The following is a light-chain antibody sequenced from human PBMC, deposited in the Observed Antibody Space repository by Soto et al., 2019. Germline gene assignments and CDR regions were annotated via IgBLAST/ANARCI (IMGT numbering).Light chain of an antibody. Sequence: QSALTQPRSVSGSPGQSVTISCTGTSSDVGGYNFVSWYQHHPGKAPKVLIYDVSKRPSGVPDRFSGSKSGNTASLTISGPQAGDEAIYPCSSYEAPYTYVFFGGG. J-gene: IGLJ2*01. CDR3: SSYEAPYTYVF. CDR1: SSDVGGYNF. CDR2: DVS. V-gene: IGLV2-11*01.